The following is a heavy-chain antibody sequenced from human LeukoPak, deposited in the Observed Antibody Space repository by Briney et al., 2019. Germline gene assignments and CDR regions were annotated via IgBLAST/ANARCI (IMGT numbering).Heavy chain of an antibody. CDR3: ARDDGRNWFDP. V-gene: IGHV4-30-4*01. CDR1: GGSISSGDYY. J-gene: IGHJ5*02. Sequence: PSQTLSLTCTVSGGSISSGDYYWSWIRQPPGKGLEWIGYIYYSGSTYCNPSLKSRVTISVDTSKNQFSLKLSSVTAADTAVYYCARDDGRNWFDPWGQGTLVTVSS. CDR2: IYYSGST. D-gene: IGHD5-24*01.